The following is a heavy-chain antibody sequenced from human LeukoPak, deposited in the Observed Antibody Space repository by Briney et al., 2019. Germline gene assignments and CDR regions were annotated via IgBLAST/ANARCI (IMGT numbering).Heavy chain of an antibody. J-gene: IGHJ4*02. V-gene: IGHV1-2*02. CDR1: GYTFSGYY. CDR3: ARNDILTANDY. CDR2: INPNSGGT. Sequence: ASVTVSFTASGYTFSGYYLHWVRQAPGQGLEWMGWINPNSGGTNYAQKFQGRVTMTRDTSITTAYMELSRLTSDDTAVYYCARNDILTANDYWGQGTLVTVSS. D-gene: IGHD3-9*01.